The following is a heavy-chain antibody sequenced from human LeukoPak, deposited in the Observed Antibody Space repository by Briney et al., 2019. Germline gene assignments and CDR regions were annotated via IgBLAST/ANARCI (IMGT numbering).Heavy chain of an antibody. CDR3: AKDLTDYYGLWYAFDI. D-gene: IGHD3-10*01. J-gene: IGHJ3*02. Sequence: GGSLRLSCAASGFTFSSYAMHWVRQAPGKGLEWVAVISYDGSNKYYADSVKGRFTISRDNSKNTLYLQMNSLRAEDTAVYYCAKDLTDYYGLWYAFDIWGQGTMVTVSS. CDR1: GFTFSSYA. V-gene: IGHV3-30-3*01. CDR2: ISYDGSNK.